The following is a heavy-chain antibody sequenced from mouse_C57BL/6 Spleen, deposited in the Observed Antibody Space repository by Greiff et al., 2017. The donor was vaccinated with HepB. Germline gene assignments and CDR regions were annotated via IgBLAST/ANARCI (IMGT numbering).Heavy chain of an antibody. CDR3: GTGRYDYDGGFAY. CDR1: GYTFTDHI. V-gene: IGHV1-11*01. Sequence: QVQLKESGAELASPGASVTLSCKASGYTFTDHIMNWVKKRPGQGLEWIGRIYPVSGETNYNQKFMGKATFSVDQSSSTVYMLLNSLTSEDPAVYYCGTGRYDYDGGFAYWGQGTLVTVSA. CDR2: IYPVSGET. J-gene: IGHJ3*01. D-gene: IGHD2-4*01.